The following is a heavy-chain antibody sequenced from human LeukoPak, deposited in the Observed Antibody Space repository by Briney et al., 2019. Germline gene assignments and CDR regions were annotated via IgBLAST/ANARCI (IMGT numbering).Heavy chain of an antibody. D-gene: IGHD6-19*01. CDR3: ARDHLLAVAGFFDY. Sequence: SETLSLTCAVSGYSISSGYYWGWIRQPPGKGLEWIGSIYHSGGTYYNPSLKSRVTISVDTSKNQFSLKLSSVTAADTAAYYCARDHLLAVAGFFDYWGQGTLVTVSS. V-gene: IGHV4-38-2*02. CDR2: IYHSGGT. J-gene: IGHJ4*02. CDR1: GYSISSGYY.